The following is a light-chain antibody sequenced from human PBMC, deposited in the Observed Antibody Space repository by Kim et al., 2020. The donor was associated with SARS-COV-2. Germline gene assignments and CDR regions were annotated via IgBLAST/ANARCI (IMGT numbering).Light chain of an antibody. CDR1: SSNIGAGYD. Sequence: VPSSCTGISSNIGAGYDVKWYQQLPGTAPNLLIYGNYNRPSGVPDRFSGSKSGTSASLAITGLQAEDEADYYCQSFDSSTSGYVVFGGGTQLTVL. J-gene: IGLJ2*01. CDR3: QSFDSSTSGYVV. CDR2: GNY. V-gene: IGLV1-40*01.